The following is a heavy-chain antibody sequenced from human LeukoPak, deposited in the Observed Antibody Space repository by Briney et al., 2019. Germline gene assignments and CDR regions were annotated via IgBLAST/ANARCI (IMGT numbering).Heavy chain of an antibody. CDR2: IYYSGST. J-gene: IGHJ4*02. CDR1: GGSISSSSYY. V-gene: IGHV4-39*01. D-gene: IGHD1-26*01. Sequence: SETLSLTCTVSGGSISSSSYYWGWIRQPPGKGLEWIGSIYYSGSTYYNPSLKSRVTISVDTSKNQFSLKLSSVTAADTAVYYCARLGSGNYFDYWGQGTLVTVSS. CDR3: ARLGSGNYFDY.